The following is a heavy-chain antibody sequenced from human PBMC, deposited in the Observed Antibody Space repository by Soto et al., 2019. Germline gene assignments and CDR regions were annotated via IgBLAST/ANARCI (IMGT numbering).Heavy chain of an antibody. Sequence: GGSLRLSCAASGFTFSSYSMNWVRQAPGKGLEWVSYISSSSSTIYYADSVKGRFTISRDNAKNSLYLQMNSLRDEDTAVYYCARDLSSTSWKYGMDVWGQGTTVTVSS. CDR1: GFTFSSYS. V-gene: IGHV3-48*02. CDR2: ISSSSSTI. J-gene: IGHJ6*02. CDR3: ARDLSSTSWKYGMDV. D-gene: IGHD2-2*01.